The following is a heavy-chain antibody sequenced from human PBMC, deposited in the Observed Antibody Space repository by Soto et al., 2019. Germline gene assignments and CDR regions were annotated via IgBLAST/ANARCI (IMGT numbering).Heavy chain of an antibody. V-gene: IGHV4-39*01. Sequence: SETLSLTCTASGVSISGSRYYWGWIRQPPGRGLEWIGNIYYSGSTYYTPALKSRVTLSVDTSKNQFSLNLNSVTAADTAVYYCARGGIPPSGYGIAYAMDVWGQGTTVTVSS. CDR3: ARGGIPPSGYGIAYAMDV. J-gene: IGHJ6*02. D-gene: IGHD1-26*01. CDR1: GVSISGSRYY. CDR2: IYYSGST.